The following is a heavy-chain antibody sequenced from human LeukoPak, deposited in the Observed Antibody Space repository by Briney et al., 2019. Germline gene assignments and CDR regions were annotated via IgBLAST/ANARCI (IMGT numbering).Heavy chain of an antibody. Sequence: SVKVSCKASGGTFSSYAISWVRQAPGQGLEWMGGIIPIFGTANYAQKFQGRVTITADESTSTAYMELSSLRSEDTAVYYCARVWKLSSTNPYYYYGMDVWGQGTTVTVSS. CDR1: GGTFSSYA. J-gene: IGHJ6*02. CDR2: IIPIFGTA. CDR3: ARVWKLSSTNPYYYYGMDV. V-gene: IGHV1-69*13. D-gene: IGHD2-2*01.